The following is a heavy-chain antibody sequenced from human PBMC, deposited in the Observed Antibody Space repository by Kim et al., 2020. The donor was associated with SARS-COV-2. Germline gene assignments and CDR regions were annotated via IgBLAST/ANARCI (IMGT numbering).Heavy chain of an antibody. CDR3: ARGVAAAGFRYYYYYYGMDV. D-gene: IGHD6-13*01. Sequence: SETLSLTCTVSGGSISSGGYYWSWIRQHPGKGLEWIGYIYYNGSTYYNPSLKSRVTISVDTSKNQFSLKLSSVTAADTAVYYCARGVAAAGFRYYYYYYGMDVWGQGTTVTVSS. J-gene: IGHJ6*02. V-gene: IGHV4-31*03. CDR1: GGSISSGGYY. CDR2: IYYNGST.